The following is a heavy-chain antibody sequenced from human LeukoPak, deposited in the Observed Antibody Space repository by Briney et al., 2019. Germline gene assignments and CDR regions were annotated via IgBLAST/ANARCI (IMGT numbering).Heavy chain of an antibody. V-gene: IGHV5-51*01. CDR2: IYPGDSDT. Sequence: GESLKISCKGSGYSFTSYWIGWVRQMPGKGLEWMGIIYPGDSDTRYSPSFQGQVTISADRSISTAYLQWSSLKASDTAMYYCARGGSGPWGPYYYYYGMDVWGQGTTVTVSS. J-gene: IGHJ6*02. D-gene: IGHD1-26*01. CDR1: GYSFTSYW. CDR3: ARGGSGPWGPYYYYYGMDV.